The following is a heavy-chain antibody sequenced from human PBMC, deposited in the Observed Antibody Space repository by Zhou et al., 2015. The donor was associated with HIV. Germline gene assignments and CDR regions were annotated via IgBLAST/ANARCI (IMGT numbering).Heavy chain of an antibody. V-gene: IGHV3-33*01. D-gene: IGHD3-10*01. CDR2: IWYDGNNK. CDR1: GFTFISYG. J-gene: IGHJ6*02. Sequence: QVQLVESGGGVVQPGRSLRLSCAASGFTFISYGMHWVRQAPGKGLDWVAVIWYDGNNKYYADSVKGRFTISRDNSKNTVYLQMNSLRAEDTGIYYCARDGAPLRSTAYYYYGMDVVGPKGPTVDRLL. CDR3: ARDGAPLRSTAYYYYGMDV.